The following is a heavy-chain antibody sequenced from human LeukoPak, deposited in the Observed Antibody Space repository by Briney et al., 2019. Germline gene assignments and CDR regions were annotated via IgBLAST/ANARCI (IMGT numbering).Heavy chain of an antibody. D-gene: IGHD5-12*01. J-gene: IGHJ4*02. CDR2: NIPIFGTA. CDR1: GGTFSSYA. V-gene: IGHV1-69*13. CDR3: ATRITDIVATITFFDY. Sequence: ASVKVSCKASGGTFSSYAISWVRQAPGQGREWMGGNIPIFGTANYAQKFQGRVTITADESTSTAYMELSSLRSEDTAVYYCATRITDIVATITFFDYWGQGTLVTVSS.